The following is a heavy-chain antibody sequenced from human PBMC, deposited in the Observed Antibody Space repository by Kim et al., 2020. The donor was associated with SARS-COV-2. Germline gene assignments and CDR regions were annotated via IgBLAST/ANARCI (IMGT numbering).Heavy chain of an antibody. D-gene: IGHD6-13*01. Sequence: GGSLRLSCAASGFTFDDYAMHWVRQAPGKGLEWVSGISWNSGSIGYADSVKGRFTISRDNAKNSLYLQMNSLRAEDTALYYCAKDSGYSSSYYYYYGMDVWGQGTTVTVSS. CDR1: GFTFDDYA. CDR3: AKDSGYSSSYYYYYGMDV. CDR2: ISWNSGSI. V-gene: IGHV3-9*01. J-gene: IGHJ6*02.